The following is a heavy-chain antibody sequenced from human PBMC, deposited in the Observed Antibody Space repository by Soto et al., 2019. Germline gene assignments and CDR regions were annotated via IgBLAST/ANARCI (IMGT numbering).Heavy chain of an antibody. J-gene: IGHJ4*02. V-gene: IGHV3-7*05. Sequence: PGGSLRLSCVASGLTLSRYWMSWVRQAPGKGLEWVANIKEDGGKTYYVDSVKGRFTISRDNAKNSLYLHMNSLKTEDTAVYYCARGPDILTAYYGPFDYWGQGTLVTVSS. CDR2: IKEDGGKT. D-gene: IGHD3-9*01. CDR3: ARGPDILTAYYGPFDY. CDR1: GLTLSRYW.